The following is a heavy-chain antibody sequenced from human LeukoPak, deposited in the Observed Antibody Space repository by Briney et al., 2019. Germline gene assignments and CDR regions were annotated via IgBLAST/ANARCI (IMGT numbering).Heavy chain of an antibody. V-gene: IGHV3-30*18. CDR1: AFTFGSFG. J-gene: IGHJ4*02. CDR2: ISYDGVNK. CDR3: VKGRADSSGYYGYFDY. Sequence: GRSLRLSCAASAFTFGSFGMHWVRQAPGKGLEWVAVISYDGVNKHYADSVKGRFTISRDNSKNTLYLQMNSLRAEDTAVYYCVKGRADSSGYYGYFDYWGQGTLVTVSS. D-gene: IGHD3-22*01.